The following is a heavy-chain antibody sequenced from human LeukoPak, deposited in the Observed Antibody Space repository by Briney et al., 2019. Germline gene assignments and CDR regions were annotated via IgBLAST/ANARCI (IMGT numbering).Heavy chain of an antibody. V-gene: IGHV4-34*01. Sequence: SETLSLTCAVYGGSFSDYYWSWIRQPPGKGLEWIGEINRSGGTNYNPSLKSRVTVSVDTSKNRFSLKLSSVTAADTAVYYCARGRGAYGDYAGRFDYWGQGTLVTVSS. CDR3: ARGRGAYGDYAGRFDY. D-gene: IGHD4-17*01. CDR2: INRSGGT. J-gene: IGHJ4*02. CDR1: GGSFSDYY.